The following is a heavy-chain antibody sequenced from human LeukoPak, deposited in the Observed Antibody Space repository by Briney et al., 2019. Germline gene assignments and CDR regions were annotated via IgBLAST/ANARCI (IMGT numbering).Heavy chain of an antibody. CDR2: ISYSGTT. V-gene: IGHV4-39*02. J-gene: IGHJ4*02. Sequence: RPSEILSLTCIVSSASISSSPYYWAWIRQSPGKGLEWIGTISYSGTTYYNPSHMSRVSISVDTSKNHFSLKLSSVTAADTAVYYCAANSADYNTLGSSYKVWGQGTLVTVSS. D-gene: IGHD3-10*01. CDR3: AANSADYNTLGSSYKV. CDR1: SASISSSPYY.